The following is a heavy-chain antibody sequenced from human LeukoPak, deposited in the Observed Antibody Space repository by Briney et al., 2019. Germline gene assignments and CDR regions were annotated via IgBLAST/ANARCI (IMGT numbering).Heavy chain of an antibody. CDR2: FTSMSRTI. V-gene: IGHV3-21*01. Sequence: GGSLRLSCAASGFTFSSYAMTWVRQAPGKGLEWVSSFTSMSRTIYYADSVKGRFTISRDDAKKSLYLQMNSLRVEDTAIYYCARQSSGIAATDKIDYRGQGTLVTVSS. CDR1: GFTFSSYA. CDR3: ARQSSGIAATDKIDY. D-gene: IGHD6-13*01. J-gene: IGHJ4*02.